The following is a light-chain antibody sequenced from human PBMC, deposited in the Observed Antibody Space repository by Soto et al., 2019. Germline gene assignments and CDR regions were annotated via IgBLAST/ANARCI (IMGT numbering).Light chain of an antibody. CDR2: AAS. CDR3: QQSYSTPLT. V-gene: IGKV1-39*01. J-gene: IGKJ4*01. Sequence: DIQMTQSPSSLSASVGDRVTITCRASQSISSYFNWYQQKPGKAPKLLIYAASSLQSGVPSRFSGSGSGTDFTHTISSLQPEDFATYYCQQSYSTPLTFGGGTKVEIK. CDR1: QSISSY.